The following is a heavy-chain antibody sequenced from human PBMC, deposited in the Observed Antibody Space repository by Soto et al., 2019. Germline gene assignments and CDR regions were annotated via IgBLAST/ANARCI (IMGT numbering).Heavy chain of an antibody. D-gene: IGHD1-1*01. CDR3: ARGALATTL. CDR2: ISYDGSNK. CDR1: GFTFSSYA. V-gene: IGHV3-30-3*01. J-gene: IGHJ4*02. Sequence: QVQLVESGGGVVQPGRSLRLSCAASGFTFSSYAMHWVRQAPGKGLEWVAVISYDGSNKYYADSVKGRFTISRDNSKNTLYLQMNSLRAEDTAVYYCARGALATTLWGQGTLVTVSS.